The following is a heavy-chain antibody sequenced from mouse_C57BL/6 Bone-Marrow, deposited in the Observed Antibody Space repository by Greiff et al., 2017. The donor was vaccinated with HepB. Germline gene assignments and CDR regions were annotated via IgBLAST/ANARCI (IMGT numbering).Heavy chain of an antibody. D-gene: IGHD1-1*01. CDR3: ARHQYITTVVNFDY. CDR2: ISSGGSYT. J-gene: IGHJ2*01. Sequence: EVQLVESGGDLVKPGGSLKLSCAASGFTFSSYGMSWVRQTPDKRLEWVATISSGGSYTYYPDSVKGRFTISRDNAKNTLYLQMSSLKSEDTAMYYCARHQYITTVVNFDYWGQGTTLTVSS. CDR1: GFTFSSYG. V-gene: IGHV5-6*01.